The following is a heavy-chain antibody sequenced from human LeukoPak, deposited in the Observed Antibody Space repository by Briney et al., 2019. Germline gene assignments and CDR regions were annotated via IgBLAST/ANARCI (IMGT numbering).Heavy chain of an antibody. CDR2: INHSGST. V-gene: IGHV4-34*01. Sequence: SETLSLTCAVYGGSFSGYYWSWIRQPPGKGLEWIGEINHSGSTNYNPSLKSRVTISVDTSKNQFSLKLSSVTAADTAVYYCARGWGYCSGGSCYSAIYYYYYYMDVWGKGTTVTVSS. J-gene: IGHJ6*03. CDR3: ARGWGYCSGGSCYSAIYYYYYYMDV. D-gene: IGHD2-15*01. CDR1: GGSFSGYY.